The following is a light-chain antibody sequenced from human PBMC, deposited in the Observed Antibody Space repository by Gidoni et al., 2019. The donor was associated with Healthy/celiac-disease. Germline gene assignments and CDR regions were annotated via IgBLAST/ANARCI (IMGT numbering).Light chain of an antibody. Sequence: QSALTQPASVSGSPGQSIPISCTGTSSDVGGYNYVSWYQQHPGKAPKLMIYDVSNRPSGVSNRLSGSKSGNTASMTISGLQAEDEADYYCSSYTSRSTLVFGGGTKLTVL. CDR1: SSDVGGYNY. CDR2: DVS. J-gene: IGLJ2*01. V-gene: IGLV2-14*01. CDR3: SSYTSRSTLV.